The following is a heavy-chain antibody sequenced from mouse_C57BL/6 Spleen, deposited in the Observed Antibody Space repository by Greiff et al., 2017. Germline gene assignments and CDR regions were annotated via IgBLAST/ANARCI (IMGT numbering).Heavy chain of an antibody. CDR1: GFSLTSYG. CDR2: IWSGGST. D-gene: IGHD1-1*01. V-gene: IGHV2-2*01. CDR3: ARDYYGSSYNAMDY. Sequence: VQLQESGPGLVQPSQSLSITCTVSGFSLTSYGVHWVRQSPGKGLEWLGVIWSGGSTDYNAAFISRLSISKDNSKSQVFFKMNSLQADNTAIYYCARDYYGSSYNAMDYWGQGTPVTVSS. J-gene: IGHJ4*01.